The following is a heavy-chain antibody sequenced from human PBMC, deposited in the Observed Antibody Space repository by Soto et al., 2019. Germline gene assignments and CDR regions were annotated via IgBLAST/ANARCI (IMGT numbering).Heavy chain of an antibody. CDR3: AKDADNDDYGVFDV. CDR2: VSGSGGSS. J-gene: IGHJ3*01. D-gene: IGHD4-17*01. Sequence: EVQLLESGGGLVQPGGSLRLSCAASGFIFTNYALSWVRQAPGKGLEWVAGVSGSGGSSYYADSVKARFTGSRDNSRSTLYLQMSSLRAEDSAIYYCAKDADNDDYGVFDVWGQGTLVTVSS. V-gene: IGHV3-23*01. CDR1: GFIFTNYA.